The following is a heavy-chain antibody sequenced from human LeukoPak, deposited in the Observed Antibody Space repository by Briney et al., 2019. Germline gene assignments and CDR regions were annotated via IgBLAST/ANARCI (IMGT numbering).Heavy chain of an antibody. J-gene: IGHJ4*02. CDR1: GFTFSDYY. CDR3: ASPALRITMVRGVTVADY. Sequence: GGSLRLSCAASGFTFSDYYMRWIRQAPGKGLEWASYISSSGSTIYYADSVKGRFTISRDNAKNSLYLQMNSLRAEDTAVYYCASPALRITMVRGVTVADYWGQGTLVTVSS. D-gene: IGHD3-10*01. V-gene: IGHV3-11*01. CDR2: ISSSGSTI.